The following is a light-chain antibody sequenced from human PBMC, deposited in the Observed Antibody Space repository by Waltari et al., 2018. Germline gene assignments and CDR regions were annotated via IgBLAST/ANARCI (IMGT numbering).Light chain of an antibody. CDR1: QTINKY. CDR3: HQYSTTPWT. J-gene: IGKJ1*01. Sequence: DIQMTQSPSSLSASVGDKVTITCRAGQTINKYLNWYQQKPGQPPKLLIYWASARESGVPDRFSGSGSGTDFTLTITSLQAEDVAVYYCHQYSTTPWTFGQGTKVEI. V-gene: IGKV4-1*01. CDR2: WAS.